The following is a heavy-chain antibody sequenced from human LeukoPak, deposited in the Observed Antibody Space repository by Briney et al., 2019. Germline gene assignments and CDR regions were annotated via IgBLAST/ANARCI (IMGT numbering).Heavy chain of an antibody. J-gene: IGHJ5*02. CDR2: ISGSGGST. CDR1: GFTFSSYA. CDR3: AKVGPVLRFLEWLPPNWFDP. Sequence: GGSLRLSCAASGFTFSSYAMSWVRQAPGKGLEWVSAISGSGGSTYYADSVKGRFTISRDNSKNTLYLQMNSLRAEDTAVYYCAKVGPVLRFLEWLPPNWFDPWGQGTLVTVSP. D-gene: IGHD3-3*01. V-gene: IGHV3-23*01.